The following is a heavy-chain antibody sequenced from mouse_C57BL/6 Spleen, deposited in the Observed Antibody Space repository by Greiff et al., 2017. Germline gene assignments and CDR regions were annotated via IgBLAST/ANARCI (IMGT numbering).Heavy chain of an antibody. J-gene: IGHJ4*01. CDR3: ARFYCYGSSYAMDY. V-gene: IGHV1-22*01. Sequence: EVQLQQSGPELVKPGASVKMSCKASGYTFTDYNMHWVKQSHGKSLEWIGYINPNNGGTSYNQKFKGKATLTVNKSSSTAYMELRSLTSEDSAVYYCARFYCYGSSYAMDYWGQGTSVTVSS. CDR2: INPNNGGT. CDR1: GYTFTDYN. D-gene: IGHD1-1*01.